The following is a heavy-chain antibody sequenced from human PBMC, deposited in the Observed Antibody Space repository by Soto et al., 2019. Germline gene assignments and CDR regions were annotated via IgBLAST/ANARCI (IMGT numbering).Heavy chain of an antibody. CDR1: GFTFTSSA. CDR2: IVVGSGNT. J-gene: IGHJ4*02. V-gene: IGHV1-58*01. D-gene: IGHD3-22*01. Sequence: GASVKVSCKASGFTFTSSAVQWVRQARGQRLEWIGWIVVGSGNTNYAQKFQERVTITRDMSTSTAYMELSSLRSEDTAVYYCAADPYYYDSSGSTISFDYWGQGTLVTVSS. CDR3: AADPYYYDSSGSTISFDY.